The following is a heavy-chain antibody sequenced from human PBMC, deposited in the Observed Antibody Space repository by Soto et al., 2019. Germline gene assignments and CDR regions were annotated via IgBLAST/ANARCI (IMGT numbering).Heavy chain of an antibody. Sequence: QVQLVQSGAEVKKPGASVKVSCKASGYTFTSYGISWVRQAPGQGLEWMGWISAYNGNTNYAQKLQGRVTMPTATTTSPAYMELRSLRSDDTAVYYGAREGYRYGYYYYYGMDVWGQGTTVTVSS. CDR2: ISAYNGNT. D-gene: IGHD5-18*01. V-gene: IGHV1-18*01. J-gene: IGHJ6*02. CDR1: GYTFTSYG. CDR3: AREGYRYGYYYYYGMDV.